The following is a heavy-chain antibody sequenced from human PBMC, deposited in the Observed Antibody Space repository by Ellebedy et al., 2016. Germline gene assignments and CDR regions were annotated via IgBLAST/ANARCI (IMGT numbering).Heavy chain of an antibody. J-gene: IGHJ4*02. D-gene: IGHD5-18*01. CDR1: GFTFSSYA. Sequence: GGSLRLSCAASGFTFSSYAMSWVRQAPGMGLEWVATISYNAASTYYADSMKGRFTVSRDNSKNTLFLQMNSLRAEDTAVYYCARDAAMGFDYWGQGTLVTVSS. V-gene: IGHV3-23*01. CDR2: ISYNAAST. CDR3: ARDAAMGFDY.